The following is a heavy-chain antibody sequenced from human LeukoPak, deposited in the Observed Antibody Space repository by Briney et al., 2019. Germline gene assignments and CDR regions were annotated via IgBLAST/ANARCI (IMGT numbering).Heavy chain of an antibody. D-gene: IGHD6-19*01. Sequence: PGGSLRLSCAASGFTVSSNYMSWVRQAPGKGLEWVANIKQDGNEKYYVDSVKGRFTISRDNAKNSLYLQMNNLRVEDTAVYYCARTSGTGWSHWGQGTLVTVSP. CDR3: ARTSGTGWSH. V-gene: IGHV3-7*01. CDR2: IKQDGNEK. CDR1: GFTVSSNY. J-gene: IGHJ4*02.